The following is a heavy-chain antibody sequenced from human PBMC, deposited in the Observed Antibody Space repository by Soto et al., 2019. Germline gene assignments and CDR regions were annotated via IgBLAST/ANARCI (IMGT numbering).Heavy chain of an antibody. CDR3: AAGYYYDSSGHNQYYYYYGMDV. V-gene: IGHV4-34*01. CDR1: GGSFSGYY. CDR2: INHSGST. Sequence: QVQLQQWGAGLLKPSETLSLTCAVYGGSFSGYYWSWIRQPPGKGLEWIGEINHSGSTNYNPSLKSRVTISVDTSKNQFSLKLSSVTAADTAVYYCAAGYYYDSSGHNQYYYYYGMDVWGQGTTVTVSS. J-gene: IGHJ6*02. D-gene: IGHD3-22*01.